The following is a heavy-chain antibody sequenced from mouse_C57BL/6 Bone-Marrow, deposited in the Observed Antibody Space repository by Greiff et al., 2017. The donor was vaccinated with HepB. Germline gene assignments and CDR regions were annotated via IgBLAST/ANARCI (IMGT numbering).Heavy chain of an antibody. CDR2: INPNNGGT. CDR1: GYTFTDYY. CDR3: AGWYYGSSPFAY. J-gene: IGHJ3*01. V-gene: IGHV1-26*01. D-gene: IGHD1-1*01. Sequence: EVQLQQSGPELVKPGASVKISCKASGYTFTDYYMNWVKQSHGKSLEWIGDINPNNGGTSYNQKFKGKATLTVDKSSSTAYMELRSLTSEDSAVYYCAGWYYGSSPFAYWGQGTLVTVSA.